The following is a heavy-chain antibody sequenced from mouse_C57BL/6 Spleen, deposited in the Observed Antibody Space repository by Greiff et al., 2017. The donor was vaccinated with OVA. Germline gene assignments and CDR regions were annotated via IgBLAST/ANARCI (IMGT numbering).Heavy chain of an antibody. V-gene: IGHV1-5*01. J-gene: IGHJ4*01. CDR1: GYTFTSYW. D-gene: IGHD1-1*01. CDR2: IYPGNSDT. Sequence: VQLQQSGTVLARPGASVKMSCKTSGYTFTSYWMHWVKQRPGQGLEWIGAIYPGNSDTSYNQKFKGKAKLTAVTSASTAYMELNSLTNEDSAVYYCTRVIYYYGSSHLYAMDYWGQGTSVTVSS. CDR3: TRVIYYYGSSHLYAMDY.